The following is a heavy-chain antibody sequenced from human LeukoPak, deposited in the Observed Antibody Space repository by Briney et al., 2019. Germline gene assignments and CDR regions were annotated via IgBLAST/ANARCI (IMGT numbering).Heavy chain of an antibody. J-gene: IGHJ3*02. V-gene: IGHV4-59*12. CDR1: GGSISSYY. CDR3: ASRDYYDSSGYSSSAFDI. Sequence: SETLSLTCTVSGGSISSYYWSWIRQPPGKGLEWIGYIYYSGSTNYNPSLKSRVTISVDRSKNQFSLKLSSVTAADTAVYYCASRDYYDSSGYSSSAFDIWGQGTMVTVSS. D-gene: IGHD3-22*01. CDR2: IYYSGST.